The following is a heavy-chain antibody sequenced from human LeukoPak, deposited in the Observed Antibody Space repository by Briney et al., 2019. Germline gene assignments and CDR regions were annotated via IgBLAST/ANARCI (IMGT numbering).Heavy chain of an antibody. D-gene: IGHD5-18*01. J-gene: IGHJ4*02. CDR1: GGSYNGYY. V-gene: IGHV4-34*01. CDR2: VNHSGST. Sequence: SVAVSLTCAVYGGSYNGYYWSWLRQPPGKGLEGIGEVNHSGSTNYNPFLESRVTISEETSKDQCSLKLSSVTAADTAVYYCARLARFSVHAAMVRNSYYFDYWGQGTLVTVSS. CDR3: ARLARFSVHAAMVRNSYYFDY.